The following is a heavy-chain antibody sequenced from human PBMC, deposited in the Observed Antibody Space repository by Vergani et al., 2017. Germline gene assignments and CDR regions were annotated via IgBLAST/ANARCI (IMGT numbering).Heavy chain of an antibody. CDR3: ARSVPLVPAVPDAFDI. V-gene: IGHV3-74*01. J-gene: IGHJ3*02. D-gene: IGHD2-2*01. CDR2: INSDGSST. CDR1: GFTFSSYW. Sequence: EVQLVESGGGLVQPGGSLRLSCAASGFTFSSYWMHWVRQAPGKGLVWVSRINSDGSSTSYADSVKGRFTISRDNAKNTLYLQMNSLRAEDTAVYYCARSVPLVPAVPDAFDIWGQGTMVTVSS.